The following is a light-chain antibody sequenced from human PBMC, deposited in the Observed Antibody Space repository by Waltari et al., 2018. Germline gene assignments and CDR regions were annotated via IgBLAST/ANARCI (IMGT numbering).Light chain of an antibody. CDR3: QQYFTTPPTT. CDR2: WAS. CDR1: RTSFYGANNQNY. V-gene: IGKV4-1*01. J-gene: IGKJ2*01. Sequence: DIVITQSPDSLAVSVGEGDTINRKASRTSFYGANNQNYYAWYQQKSGQPPKLLIYWASTRESGVPARFIGSGSGTDFSPTITSLQAEDVAVYYCQQYFTTPPTTFGQGTKLEIK.